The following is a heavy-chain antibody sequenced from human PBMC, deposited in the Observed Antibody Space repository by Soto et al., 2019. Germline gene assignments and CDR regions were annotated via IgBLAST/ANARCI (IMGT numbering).Heavy chain of an antibody. CDR1: GGPISLDY. V-gene: IGHV4-59*01. D-gene: IGHD2-8*01. CDR3: AKARVKGVSPDFDS. CDR2: IYYSGGT. Sequence: SETLSLSCTVSGGPISLDYWSWIRQPPGKGREWIGYIYYSGGTRYNPSLQSRVTMSLDTSQRQVSLTLSSVTAADTAVYYCAKARVKGVSPDFDSWGQGILVTVSS. J-gene: IGHJ4*02.